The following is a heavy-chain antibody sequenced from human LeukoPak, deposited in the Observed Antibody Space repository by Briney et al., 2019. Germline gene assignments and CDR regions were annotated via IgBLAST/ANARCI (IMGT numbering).Heavy chain of an antibody. CDR2: INHSGST. Sequence: SETLSLTCAVYGGSFSGYYWSWIRQPPGKGLEWIGEINHSGSTNYNPSLKSRVTISVDTSKNQFSLKLSSVTAADTAVYYCAREWDSTGWYFDLWGRGTLVTVSS. V-gene: IGHV4-34*01. D-gene: IGHD1-26*01. CDR3: AREWDSTGWYFDL. CDR1: GGSFSGYY. J-gene: IGHJ2*01.